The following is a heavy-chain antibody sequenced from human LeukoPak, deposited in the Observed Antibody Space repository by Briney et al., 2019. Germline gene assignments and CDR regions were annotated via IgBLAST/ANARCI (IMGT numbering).Heavy chain of an antibody. CDR2: IKEDGSQT. J-gene: IGHJ4*02. V-gene: IGHV3-7*01. CDR1: GFTFSRYW. Sequence: GGSLRLSCAASGFTFSRYWMSWVRQAPGKGLEWVANIKEDGSQTDYVDSVKGRFTISRDNAKNSLYLQMNSLRAEDTAVYYCARYSSGYGCFDYWGQGTLVTVSS. D-gene: IGHD6-19*01. CDR3: ARYSSGYGCFDY.